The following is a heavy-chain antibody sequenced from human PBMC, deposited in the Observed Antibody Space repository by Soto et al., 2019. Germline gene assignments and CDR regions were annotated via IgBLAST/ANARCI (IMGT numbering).Heavy chain of an antibody. Sequence: PGGSLRLSCAASGFTFGSYSMNWLRQAPGKGLVWISYISSWSETIYYADSVKGRFTISRDNAKKSLYLQVNSLRDEDTAVYYCARGGRITIFGVITLWGQGTLVTVSS. CDR2: ISSWSETI. D-gene: IGHD3-3*01. J-gene: IGHJ4*02. CDR1: GFTFGSYS. CDR3: ARGGRITIFGVITL. V-gene: IGHV3-48*02.